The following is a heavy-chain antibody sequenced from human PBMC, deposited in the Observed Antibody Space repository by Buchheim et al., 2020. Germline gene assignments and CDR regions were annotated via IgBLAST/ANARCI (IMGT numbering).Heavy chain of an antibody. CDR2: IWYDGSTK. CDR3: AKDNGKGGFLNGMDV. Sequence: QVQLAESGGGVVQPGRSLRLSCAASGFTSSTYGIHWVRQAPGKGLEWVAIIWYDGSTKYYADSVRGRFTISRDNSKNTLSLQMDSLRAEDTAVYYCAKDNGKGGFLNGMDVWGQGTT. CDR1: GFTSSTYG. V-gene: IGHV3-33*06. D-gene: IGHD1-26*01. J-gene: IGHJ6*02.